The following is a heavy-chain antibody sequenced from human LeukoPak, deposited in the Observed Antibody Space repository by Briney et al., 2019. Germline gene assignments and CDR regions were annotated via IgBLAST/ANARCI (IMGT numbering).Heavy chain of an antibody. Sequence: GGSLRLSCAASGFTFSSYDMHWVRQATGKGLEWVSGIGTADDTYYPGSVKGRFTIFRENAKNSLYLQMNSLRAGDTAVYYCARANGDYEDAFDIWGQGTMVTVSS. J-gene: IGHJ3*02. D-gene: IGHD4-17*01. V-gene: IGHV3-13*01. CDR3: ARANGDYEDAFDI. CDR2: IGTADDT. CDR1: GFTFSSYD.